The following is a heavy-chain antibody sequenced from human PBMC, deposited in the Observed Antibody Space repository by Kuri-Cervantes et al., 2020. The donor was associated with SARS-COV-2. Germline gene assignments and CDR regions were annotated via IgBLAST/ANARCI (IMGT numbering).Heavy chain of an antibody. Sequence: ESLKISCAVYGGSFSGYYWSWIRQPPGKGLEWIGEINHSGSTNYNPSLKGRVTISVGTSKNQFSLKLSSVTAADTAVYYCARNWGRYYFDYWGQGTLVTVSS. CDR2: INHSGST. CDR1: GGSFSGYY. V-gene: IGHV4-34*01. CDR3: ARNWGRYYFDY. D-gene: IGHD7-27*01. J-gene: IGHJ4*02.